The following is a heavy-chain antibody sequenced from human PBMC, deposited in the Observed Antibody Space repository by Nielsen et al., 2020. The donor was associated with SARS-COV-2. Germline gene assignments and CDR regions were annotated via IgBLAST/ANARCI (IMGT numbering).Heavy chain of an antibody. V-gene: IGHV4-39*07. CDR3: AREGYYYDSSAPSV. Sequence: SETLSLTCTVSGGSISSSSYYWGWIRQPPGKGLEWIGYIYHSGSTYYNPSLKSRVTISVDRSKNQFSLKLSSVTAADTAVYYCAREGYYYDSSAPSVWGQGTTVTVSS. CDR2: IYHSGST. J-gene: IGHJ6*02. D-gene: IGHD3-22*01. CDR1: GGSISSSSYY.